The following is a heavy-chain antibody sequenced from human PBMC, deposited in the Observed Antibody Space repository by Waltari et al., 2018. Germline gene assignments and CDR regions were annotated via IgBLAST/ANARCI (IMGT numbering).Heavy chain of an antibody. Sequence: QVQLQQWGAGLLKPSETLSLTCAVYGGSFSGYYWSWIRQPPGKGLEWIGEINHSGSTNYNPSLKSRVTISVGTSKNQFSLKLSSVTAADTAGYYCARGIYPYYWGQGTLVTVSS. CDR2: INHSGST. D-gene: IGHD5-12*01. V-gene: IGHV4-34*01. CDR3: ARGIYPYY. CDR1: GGSFSGYY. J-gene: IGHJ4*02.